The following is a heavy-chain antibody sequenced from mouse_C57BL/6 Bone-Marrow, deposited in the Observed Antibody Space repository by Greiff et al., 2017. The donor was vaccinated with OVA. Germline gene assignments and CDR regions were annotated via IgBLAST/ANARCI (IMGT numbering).Heavy chain of an antibody. CDR1: GYTFTDYN. Sequence: EVQVVESGPELVKPGASVKMSSKASGYTFTDYNMHWVKQSHGKSLEWIGYINPNNGGTSYNQKFKGKATLTVNKSSSTAYMELRSLTSEDSAVYYCADYGDYYAMDYWGQGTSVTVSS. CDR2: INPNNGGT. CDR3: ADYGDYYAMDY. D-gene: IGHD1-1*01. V-gene: IGHV1-22*01. J-gene: IGHJ4*01.